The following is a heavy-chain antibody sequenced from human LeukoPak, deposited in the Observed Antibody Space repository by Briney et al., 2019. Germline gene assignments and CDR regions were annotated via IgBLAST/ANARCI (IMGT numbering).Heavy chain of an antibody. CDR2: IWYDGSKT. V-gene: IGHV3-33*01. J-gene: IGHJ4*02. CDR1: GFTFSSHG. CDR3: ARDKGSTPDY. Sequence: GRSLRLSCAASGFTFSSHGMHWVRQAPGKGLEWVALIWYDGSKTYYVDSVKGRFTISRDNSKNTLYLQMNSLRAEDTAVYYCARDKGSTPDYWGQGTLVTVSS.